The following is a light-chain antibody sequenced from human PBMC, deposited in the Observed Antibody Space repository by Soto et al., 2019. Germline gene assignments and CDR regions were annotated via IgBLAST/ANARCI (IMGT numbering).Light chain of an antibody. CDR2: GAS. V-gene: IGKV3-15*01. CDR1: QSVSSD. Sequence: LLGAGGECGSLWWRASQSVSSDLAWYQQKPGQAPRLLIYGASTRATGIPARFGGTGTGTQSTHACSLRHPEDPAVCSWQQYNNWPWACGEGTKVDIK. J-gene: IGKJ1*01. CDR3: QQYNNWPWA.